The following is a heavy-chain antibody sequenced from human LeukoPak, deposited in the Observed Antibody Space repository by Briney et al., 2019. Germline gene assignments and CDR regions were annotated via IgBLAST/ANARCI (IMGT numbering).Heavy chain of an antibody. V-gene: IGHV1-2*06. Sequence: ASVKVSYKASGYTFINYYMHWVRHAPGQGLEWLGRINPNSGGTNYAQKFQGRVTLTRDTSISTAYMELSRLKSDDTAVYYCVRNTQRGTYNWFDPWGQGTLVTVSS. J-gene: IGHJ5*02. CDR2: INPNSGGT. CDR1: GYTFINYY. CDR3: VRNTQRGTYNWFDP. D-gene: IGHD6-25*01.